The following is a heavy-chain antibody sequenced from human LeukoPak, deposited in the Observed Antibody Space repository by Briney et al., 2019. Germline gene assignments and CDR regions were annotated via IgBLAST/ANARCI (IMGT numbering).Heavy chain of an antibody. V-gene: IGHV1-69*01. J-gene: IGHJ4*02. D-gene: IGHD6-13*01. CDR3: AAVGNIAAAGH. Sequence: SVKVSCKASGGTFSSYAISWVRQAPGQGLEWMGGIIPIFGTANYAQKFQGRVTVTADESTSTAYMELSSLRSEDTAVYYCAAVGNIAAAGHWGQGTLVTVSS. CDR1: GGTFSSYA. CDR2: IIPIFGTA.